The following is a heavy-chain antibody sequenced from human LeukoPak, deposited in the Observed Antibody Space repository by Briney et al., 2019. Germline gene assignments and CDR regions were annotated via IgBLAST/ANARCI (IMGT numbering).Heavy chain of an antibody. J-gene: IGHJ4*02. CDR3: SRGIDGYDSIVDY. CDR2: INQDGGEK. D-gene: IGHD5-24*01. V-gene: IGHV3-7*01. CDR1: GFTFSSYW. Sequence: GGSLRLSCAASGFTFSSYWMSWVRQAPGKGLEWVAKINQDGGEKYYVDSVKGRFTITRDNAKNSLDLQMNSLRVEDTAVYYCSRGIDGYDSIVDYWGQGTLVTVSS.